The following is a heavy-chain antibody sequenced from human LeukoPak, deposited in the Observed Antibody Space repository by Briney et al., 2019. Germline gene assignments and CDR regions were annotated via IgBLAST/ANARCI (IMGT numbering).Heavy chain of an antibody. D-gene: IGHD3-22*01. Sequence: PGGSLRLSCAASGFTFSSYAMSWVRQAPGKGLEWVSAISGSGGSTYYADSVKGRFTISRDNSKNTLYLQMNSLRAEDTAVYYCAKIGGSGYYYAVDYWGQGTLVTVSS. J-gene: IGHJ4*02. CDR2: ISGSGGST. CDR3: AKIGGSGYYYAVDY. V-gene: IGHV3-23*01. CDR1: GFTFSSYA.